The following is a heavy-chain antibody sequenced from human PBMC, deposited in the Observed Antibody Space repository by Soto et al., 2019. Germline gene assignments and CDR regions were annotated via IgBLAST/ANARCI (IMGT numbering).Heavy chain of an antibody. Sequence: QVQLQESGPGLVKPSETLSLTCALSGGSIITDNWWCCVRQPPREERGGSVEIYHSGNTNFNPSAKSRVTISVDTSKNQFSLPVPSLAAAATPIDYCSRASASSKLRGVVVNWGQVTMVTDSS. CDR2: IYHSGNT. D-gene: IGHD3-16*02. CDR1: GGSIITDNW. V-gene: IGHV4-4*02. J-gene: IGHJ4*02. CDR3: SRASASSKLRGVVVN.